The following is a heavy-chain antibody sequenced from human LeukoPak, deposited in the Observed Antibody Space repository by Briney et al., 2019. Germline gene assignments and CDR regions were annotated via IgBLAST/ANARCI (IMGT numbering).Heavy chain of an antibody. CDR1: GFTFSDYY. Sequence: GGSLRLSCAASGFTFSDYYMSWIRQAPGKGLEWVSYISSSYTNYADSVKGRFTISRDNAKNSLYLQMNSLRAEDTAVYYCARGRLLWFGEWFFDYWGQGTLVTVSS. CDR3: ARGRLLWFGEWFFDY. J-gene: IGHJ4*02. CDR2: ISSSYT. V-gene: IGHV3-11*06. D-gene: IGHD3-10*01.